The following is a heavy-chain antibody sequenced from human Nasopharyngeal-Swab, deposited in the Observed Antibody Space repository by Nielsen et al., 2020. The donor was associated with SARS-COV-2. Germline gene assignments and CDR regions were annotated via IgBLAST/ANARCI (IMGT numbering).Heavy chain of an antibody. V-gene: IGHV4-39*01. CDR2: MSYSGVT. J-gene: IGHJ4*02. Sequence: SETLSLTCSVSGGSIRDNNYYWSWIRQPPGKGLEWIGSMSYSGVTFYNPSLRNRVTLSVDTSKNLLSLKLDSVTAADTALYYCARHSRVTMVVVVTLFDFWGQGIQVTVSS. CDR3: ARHSRVTMVVVVTLFDF. D-gene: IGHD3-22*01. CDR1: GGSIRDNNYY.